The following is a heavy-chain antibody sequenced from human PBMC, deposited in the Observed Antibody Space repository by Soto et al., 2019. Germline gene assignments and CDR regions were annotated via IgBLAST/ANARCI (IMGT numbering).Heavy chain of an antibody. Sequence: GESLKISCKGSGYSFAGYWITWVRQKPGKGLEWMGRIDPSDSQTYYSPSFQGQVTISADKSISTAYLQWSSLKASDTAMYYCARHNRQADYRVFDPWGQGTLVTVSS. J-gene: IGHJ5*02. CDR2: IDPSDSQT. CDR1: GYSFAGYW. D-gene: IGHD4-4*01. CDR3: ARHNRQADYRVFDP. V-gene: IGHV5-10-1*04.